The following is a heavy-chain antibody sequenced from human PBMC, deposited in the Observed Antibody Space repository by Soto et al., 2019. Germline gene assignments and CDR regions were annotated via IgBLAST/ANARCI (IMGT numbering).Heavy chain of an antibody. CDR2: ISYDGSNK. Sequence: QVQLVESGGGVVQPGRSLRLSCAASGFTFSDYALHWVRQAPGKGLEWVAVISYDGSNKYYADSVKGRFTVSRDNSKNTLYLQMNSLRAEDTAVYYCATILTTMTPEDHYYYGLDVWGQGTTVTVSS. J-gene: IGHJ6*02. CDR1: GFTFSDYA. V-gene: IGHV3-30-3*01. D-gene: IGHD4-17*01. CDR3: ATILTTMTPEDHYYYGLDV.